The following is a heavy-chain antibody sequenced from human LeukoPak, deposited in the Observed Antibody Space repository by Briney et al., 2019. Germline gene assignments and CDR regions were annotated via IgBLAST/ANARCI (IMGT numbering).Heavy chain of an antibody. V-gene: IGHV3-66*01. J-gene: IGHJ6*03. CDR1: GFTVSTNY. CDR2: IYSGDST. Sequence: GGSLRLSCAASGFTVSTNYMSWVRQAPGKGLEGGSVIYSGDSTYYADSVKGRFTISRDNAQNSLYLQMNSLRAEDTAVYYCARDPYSGAYSEGYYYYYMDVWGTGTTVTVSS. D-gene: IGHD1-26*01. CDR3: ARDPYSGAYSEGYYYYYMDV.